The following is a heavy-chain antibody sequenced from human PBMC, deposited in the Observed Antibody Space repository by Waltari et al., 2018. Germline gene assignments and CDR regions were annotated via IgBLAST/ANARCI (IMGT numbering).Heavy chain of an antibody. CDR3: AKGRREKEEVYYYYMDV. CDR1: GFTFDDYA. CDR2: ISWDGGST. D-gene: IGHD1-26*01. V-gene: IGHV3-43D*04. Sequence: AASGFTFDDYAVHWVRQAPGKGLEWVSLISWDGGSTYYADSVKGRFTISRDNSKNSLYLQMNSLRAEDTALYYCAKGRREKEEVYYYYMDVWGKGTTVTVSS. J-gene: IGHJ6*03.